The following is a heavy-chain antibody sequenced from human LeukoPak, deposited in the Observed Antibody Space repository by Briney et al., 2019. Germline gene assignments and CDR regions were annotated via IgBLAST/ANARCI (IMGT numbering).Heavy chain of an antibody. Sequence: PSQTLSLTCTVSGGSISSGSYYWSWIRQPAGKGLEWIGRIYTSGSTNYNPSLKSRVTISVDTSKSQFSLKLSSVTAADTAVYYCARATLGYYDSWFDPWGQGTLVTVSS. D-gene: IGHD3-22*01. CDR1: GGSISSGSYY. CDR3: ARATLGYYDSWFDP. V-gene: IGHV4-61*02. J-gene: IGHJ5*02. CDR2: IYTSGST.